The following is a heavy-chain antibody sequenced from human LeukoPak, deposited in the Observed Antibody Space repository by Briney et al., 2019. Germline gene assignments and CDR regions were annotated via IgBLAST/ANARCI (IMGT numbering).Heavy chain of an antibody. Sequence: PGGSLRLSCVGSGFTFSSLAMNWVRQAPGKGLEWVSSISSDSSDTHYVDSVRGRFTISRDNARNSLYLQMNNLRAEDTAVYFCASLPWLIRWIYYWGQGTLVTVSS. V-gene: IGHV3-21*06. D-gene: IGHD6-19*01. J-gene: IGHJ4*02. CDR2: ISSDSSDT. CDR3: ASLPWLIRWIYY. CDR1: GFTFSSLA.